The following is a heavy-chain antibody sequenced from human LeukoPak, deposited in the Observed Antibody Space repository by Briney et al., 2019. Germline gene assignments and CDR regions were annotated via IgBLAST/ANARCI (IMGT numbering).Heavy chain of an antibody. J-gene: IGHJ6*03. D-gene: IGHD6-13*01. CDR2: MNPNSGNT. Sequence: GASVKVSCKASGYTFTSYDINWVRQATGQGLEWMGWMNPNSGNTGYAQKFQGRVTMTRNTSISTAYMELSSLRSEDTAVYYCARGRGSSSWYYYYYYMDVWGKGTRSPSP. CDR3: ARGRGSSSWYYYYYYMDV. V-gene: IGHV1-8*01. CDR1: GYTFTSYD.